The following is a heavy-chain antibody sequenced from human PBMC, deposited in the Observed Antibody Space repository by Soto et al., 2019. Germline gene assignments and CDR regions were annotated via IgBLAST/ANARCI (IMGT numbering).Heavy chain of an antibody. CDR2: IKSKTDGGTT. CDR1: GFTFSNAW. D-gene: IGHD2-2*01. Sequence: GGSLRLSCAASGFTFSNAWMSWVRQAPGKGLEWVGRIKSKTDGGTTDYAAPVKGRFTISRDDSKNTLYLQMNSLKTEDTAVYYCTRPGYCSSTSCYFLMGYYYYMDVWGKGTTVTVSS. V-gene: IGHV3-15*01. J-gene: IGHJ6*03. CDR3: TRPGYCSSTSCYFLMGYYYYMDV.